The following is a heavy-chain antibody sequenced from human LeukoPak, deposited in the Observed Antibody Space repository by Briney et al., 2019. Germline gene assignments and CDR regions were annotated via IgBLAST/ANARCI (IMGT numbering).Heavy chain of an antibody. D-gene: IGHD4-17*01. J-gene: IGHJ4*02. V-gene: IGHV3-11*04. CDR2: VSSGSSTI. Sequence: GGSLRLSCAASGFTFSDYYMSWIRQAPGKGLEWVSYVSSGSSTIYYADSVKGRFTVSRDNGKRSLYLHMNSLRAEDTAMYYCAKDYGDYAYYFDYWGQGTLVTVSS. CDR1: GFTFSDYY. CDR3: AKDYGDYAYYFDY.